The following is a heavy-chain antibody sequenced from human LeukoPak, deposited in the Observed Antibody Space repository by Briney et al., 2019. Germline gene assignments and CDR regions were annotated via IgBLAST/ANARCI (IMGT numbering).Heavy chain of an antibody. D-gene: IGHD5-18*01. J-gene: IGHJ4*02. V-gene: IGHV4-34*01. CDR1: GGSFSGYY. Sequence: SETLSLTCAVYGGSFSGYYWSWILQPPGKGLEWIGEINHSGSTNYNPSLKSRVTISVDTSKNQFSLKLSSVTAADTAVYYCARGGVRGYSHGYRYFDYWGQGTLVTVSS. CDR3: ARGGVRGYSHGYRYFDY. CDR2: INHSGST.